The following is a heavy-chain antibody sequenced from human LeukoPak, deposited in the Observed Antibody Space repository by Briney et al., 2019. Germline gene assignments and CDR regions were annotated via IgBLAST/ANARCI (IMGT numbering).Heavy chain of an antibody. V-gene: IGHV5-51*01. CDR1: GYTFTTYW. D-gene: IGHD6-13*01. CDR3: ARHVGYSSSWYYYYMDV. CDR2: IYPGDSDT. Sequence: GESLKISCKGSGYTFTTYWIGWVRQMPGKGLEWMGIIYPGDSDTRYSPSFQGQVTISADKSISTAYLQWSSLKASDTAMYYCARHVGYSSSWYYYYMDVWGKGTTVTISS. J-gene: IGHJ6*03.